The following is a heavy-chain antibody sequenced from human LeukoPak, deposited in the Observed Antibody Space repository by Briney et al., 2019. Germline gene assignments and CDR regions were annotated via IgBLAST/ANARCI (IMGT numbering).Heavy chain of an antibody. V-gene: IGHV4-38-2*01. Sequence: SETLSLTCAVSGYSISSDYYWGWIRQPPGKGLEWIGNTYHSGSTYYSPSLKSRVTISVDTSKNQFSLKLSSVTAADTAVYYCARLDCSSTSCYGGYNWFDPWGQGTLVTVSS. D-gene: IGHD2-2*01. J-gene: IGHJ5*02. CDR3: ARLDCSSTSCYGGYNWFDP. CDR1: GYSISSDYY. CDR2: TYHSGST.